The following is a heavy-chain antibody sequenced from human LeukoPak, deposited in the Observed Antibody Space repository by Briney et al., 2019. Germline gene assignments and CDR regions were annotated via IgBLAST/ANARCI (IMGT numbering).Heavy chain of an antibody. CDR2: ISSSSSYI. V-gene: IGHV3-21*01. CDR1: GFTFISYW. Sequence: GGSLRLSCAASGFTFISYWMSWVRQAPGTGLEWGSSISSSSSYIYYADSVKGRFTISRDNAKNSLYLQMNSLRAEDTAVYYCARGGTYYYDSSGYYYVYWGQGTLVTVSS. J-gene: IGHJ4*02. CDR3: ARGGTYYYDSSGYYYVY. D-gene: IGHD3-22*01.